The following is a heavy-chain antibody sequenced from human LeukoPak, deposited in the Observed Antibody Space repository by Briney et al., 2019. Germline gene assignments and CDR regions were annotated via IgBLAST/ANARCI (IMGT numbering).Heavy chain of an antibody. J-gene: IGHJ4*02. D-gene: IGHD5-18*01. CDR3: ARGGRYSYGLRY. V-gene: IGHV4-34*01. CDR2: INHSGST. Sequence: SETLSLTCAVYGGSFSGYYWSWIRQPPGKGLEWIGEINHSGSTNYNPSLKSRVTISVDTSKNQFSLKLSSVTAADTAVYYCARGGRYSYGLRYWGQGTLVTVPS. CDR1: GGSFSGYY.